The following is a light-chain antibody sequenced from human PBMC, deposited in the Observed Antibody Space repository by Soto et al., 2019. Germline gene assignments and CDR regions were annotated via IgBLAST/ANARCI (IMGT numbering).Light chain of an antibody. CDR3: SSFAGRSIALFV. Sequence: QSVLTQPPSASGSPGQSVTISCTGTSSDVGGYNYVSWYQQHPGRAPKLLIYEVSKRPSGVPDRFSGSKSDNTASLTVSGLQAEDEADYFCSSFAGRSIALFVFGTGNKVTVL. CDR2: EVS. J-gene: IGLJ1*01. V-gene: IGLV2-8*01. CDR1: SSDVGGYNY.